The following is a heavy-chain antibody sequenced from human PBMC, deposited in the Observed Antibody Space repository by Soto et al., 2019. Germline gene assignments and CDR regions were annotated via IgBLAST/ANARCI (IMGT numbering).Heavy chain of an antibody. V-gene: IGHV3-15*01. CDR3: LPTSSATPARPYIDL. D-gene: IGHD1-26*01. CDR1: GFTINNAW. J-gene: IGHJ4*02. Sequence: PGGSLRLSCAASGFTINNAWMSWVRQAPGKGLEWVGRIYSKGGGGTADYAAPVKGRFTISRDDSKNMLYLQMNSLKTEDTAVYHSLPTSSATPARPYIDLWGQGTPVTVSS. CDR2: IYSKGGGGTA.